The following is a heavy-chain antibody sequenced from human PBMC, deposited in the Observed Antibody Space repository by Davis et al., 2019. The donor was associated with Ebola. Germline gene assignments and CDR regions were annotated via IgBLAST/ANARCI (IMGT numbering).Heavy chain of an antibody. V-gene: IGHV1-69*02. D-gene: IGHD3-3*01. CDR3: ARHLKFLDGMDV. CDR1: GGTFSSYT. CDR2: IIPILGIA. Sequence: AASVKVSCKASGGTFSSYTISWVRQAPGQGLEWMGRIIPILGIANYAQKFQGRITITADEGTSTAYMELGSLRSEDTAVYYCARHLKFLDGMDVWGQGTTVTVSS. J-gene: IGHJ6*02.